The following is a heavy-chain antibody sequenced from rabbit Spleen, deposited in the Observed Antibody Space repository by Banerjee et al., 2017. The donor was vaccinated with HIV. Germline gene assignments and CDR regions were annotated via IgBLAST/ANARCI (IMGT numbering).Heavy chain of an antibody. CDR3: ARDTASSFSSYGMDL. D-gene: IGHD8-1*01. CDR1: GFSFSGSYY. CDR2: IAAGSSGFT. Sequence: EESGGDLVKPGASLTLTCTASGFSFSGSYYMCWVRQAPGKGLEWIACIAAGSSGFTYFATWAEGRFTISKTSSTTVTLEMTRLTAADTATYFCARDTASSFSSYGMDLWGQGTLVTVS. V-gene: IGHV1S40*01. J-gene: IGHJ6*01.